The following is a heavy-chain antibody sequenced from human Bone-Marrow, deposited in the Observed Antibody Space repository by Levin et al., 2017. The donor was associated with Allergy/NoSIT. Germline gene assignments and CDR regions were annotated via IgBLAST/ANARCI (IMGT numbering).Heavy chain of an antibody. Sequence: GGSLRLSCAASGFNFVDAWMNWVRQAPGKGLEWVGRIKSKTDGEITDYAAPVKGRFSISRDDSKATVYLQMNSLKSEDTAVYYCLVGAPGWGQGTLVTVSS. CDR2: IKSKTDGEIT. V-gene: IGHV3-15*07. CDR1: GFNFVDAW. CDR3: LVGAPG. J-gene: IGHJ4*02. D-gene: IGHD1-26*01.